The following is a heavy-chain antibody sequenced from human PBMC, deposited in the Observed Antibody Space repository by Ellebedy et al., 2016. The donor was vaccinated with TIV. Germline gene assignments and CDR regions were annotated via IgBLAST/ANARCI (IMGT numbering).Heavy chain of an antibody. CDR2: IHYSGST. J-gene: IGHJ4*02. D-gene: IGHD3-22*01. CDR3: ARVAYNNNGYYRNLNFDY. CDR1: AGSVSSDRHY. Sequence: SETLSLTCTVSAGSVSSDRHYWSWLRQPPEKGLEWIGHIHYSGSTHYNPSFKRRVTISVDTSKNQFSLNVKSVTAADTAIYYCARVAYNNNGYYRNLNFDYWGQGTLATVSS. V-gene: IGHV4-61*01.